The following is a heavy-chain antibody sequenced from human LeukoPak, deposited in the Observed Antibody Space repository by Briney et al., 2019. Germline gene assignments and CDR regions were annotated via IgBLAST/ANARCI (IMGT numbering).Heavy chain of an antibody. CDR3: ARDGDYYDSSGYYFDY. J-gene: IGHJ4*02. Sequence: GGSLRLSCAASGFTVSGNYMSWVRQAPGKGLEWVSIIYSSGSTYYADSVKGRFTISRDNSKNTLYLQMNSLRAEDTAVYYCARDGDYYDSSGYYFDYWGQGTLVTVSS. CDR1: GFTVSGNY. CDR2: IYSSGST. D-gene: IGHD3-22*01. V-gene: IGHV3-66*01.